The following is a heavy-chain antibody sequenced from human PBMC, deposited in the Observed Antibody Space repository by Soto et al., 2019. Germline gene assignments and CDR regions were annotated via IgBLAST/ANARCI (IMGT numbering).Heavy chain of an antibody. D-gene: IGHD3-10*01. Sequence: PGGSLRLSCASSGFTFSSYGMHWVRQATGKGLEWVAVISYDGSNKYYADSVKGRFTISRDNSKNTLYLQMNSLRAEDTAVYYCAKDRYGSGSYHDYWGQGTLVTVSS. CDR2: ISYDGSNK. J-gene: IGHJ4*02. V-gene: IGHV3-30*18. CDR1: GFTFSSYG. CDR3: AKDRYGSGSYHDY.